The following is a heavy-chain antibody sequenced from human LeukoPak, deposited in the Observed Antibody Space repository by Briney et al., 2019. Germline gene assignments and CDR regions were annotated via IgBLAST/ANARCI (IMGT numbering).Heavy chain of an antibody. J-gene: IGHJ5*02. D-gene: IGHD2-2*01. CDR3: ARDCSSPSCYRSGLDP. CDR1: GFTFSGYR. Sequence: GSLSLSCAAAGFTFSGYRVHWVRQAPGKGLVWVSRINNDGSSTNYADSVKGRFTISRDNAKNTLYLQMNSLRAEDTAVYYCARDCSSPSCYRSGLDPWGQGTLVTVSS. V-gene: IGHV3-74*01. CDR2: INNDGSST.